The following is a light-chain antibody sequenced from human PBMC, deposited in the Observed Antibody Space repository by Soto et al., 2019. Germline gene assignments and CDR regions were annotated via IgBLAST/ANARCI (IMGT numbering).Light chain of an antibody. J-gene: IGLJ1*01. CDR2: EVS. Sequence: QSVLTQPASVSGSPGQSITISCTGTSSDVGVYDYVSWYQQHPGKAPKLMIYEVSNRPSGVSNRFSGSKSGSTASLTISGLQAEDEADYYCSSYVSSSSSYVFGTGTKVTVL. CDR3: SSYVSSSSSYV. CDR1: SSDVGVYDY. V-gene: IGLV2-14*01.